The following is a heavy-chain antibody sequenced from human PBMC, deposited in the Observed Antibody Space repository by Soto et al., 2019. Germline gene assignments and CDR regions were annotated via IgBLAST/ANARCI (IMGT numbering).Heavy chain of an antibody. J-gene: IGHJ6*03. D-gene: IGHD5-12*01. CDR1: GGSISSGGYY. V-gene: IGHV4-31*02. CDR3: ARFSGYDYFPYYYYYYMDV. Sequence: PSETLSLTCTVSGGSISSGGYYWSWIRQHPGKGLEWIGYINHSGSTNYNPSLKSRVTVSVDTSKNQFSLKLSSVTAADTAVYYCARFSGYDYFPYYYYYYMDVWGKGTTVTVSS. CDR2: INHSGST.